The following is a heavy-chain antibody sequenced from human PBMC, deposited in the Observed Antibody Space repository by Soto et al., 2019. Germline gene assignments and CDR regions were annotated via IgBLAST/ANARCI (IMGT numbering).Heavy chain of an antibody. V-gene: IGHV2-5*02. Sequence: QISSKESGPTLLKPTQTLTLACTFSGFSLTTDRVGVGWIRQPPGEALEWLAVIYWDDSKTYRPSLESRLTITKDTSKNQVALTMTNMDSLDTATYYCAHAYGGRSLYWGQGTLVTVSS. CDR2: IYWDDSK. D-gene: IGHD1-26*01. J-gene: IGHJ4*02. CDR3: AHAYGGRSLY. CDR1: GFSLTTDRVG.